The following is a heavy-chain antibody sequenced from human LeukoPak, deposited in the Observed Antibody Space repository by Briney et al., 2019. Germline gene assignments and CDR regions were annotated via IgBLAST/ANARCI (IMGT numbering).Heavy chain of an antibody. Sequence: SETLSLTCTVSSGSISSRSNYWGWIRQPPGKGLEWIGSIYYSGSTYYSPSLKSRVTISVDTSKNQFSLRLSSVTAADTAVYYCARHGGSGLFPYFDYWGQGTLVTVSS. CDR2: IYYSGST. CDR1: SGSISSRSNY. V-gene: IGHV4-39*01. D-gene: IGHD6-19*01. CDR3: ARHGGSGLFPYFDY. J-gene: IGHJ4*02.